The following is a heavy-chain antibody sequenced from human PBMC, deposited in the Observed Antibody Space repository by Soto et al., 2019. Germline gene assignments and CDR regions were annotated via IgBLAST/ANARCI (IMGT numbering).Heavy chain of an antibody. Sequence: LEILSLTCAVYGGSFSGYYWSWIRQPPGKGLEWIGEINHSGSTNYNPSLKSRVTISVDTSKNQFSLKLSSVTAADTAVYYCARGSVVVDTTWYNWFDPWGQGTLVTVSS. D-gene: IGHD2-15*01. CDR2: INHSGST. V-gene: IGHV4-34*01. CDR1: GGSFSGYY. CDR3: ARGSVVVDTTWYNWFDP. J-gene: IGHJ5*02.